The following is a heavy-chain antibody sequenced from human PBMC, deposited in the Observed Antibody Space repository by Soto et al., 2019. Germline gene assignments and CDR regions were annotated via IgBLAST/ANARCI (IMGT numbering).Heavy chain of an antibody. CDR2: IWYDGSNK. J-gene: IGHJ4*02. D-gene: IGHD2-2*01. Sequence: QVQLVESGGGVVQPGRSLRLSCAASGFTFSSYGMHWVRQAPGKGLEWVAVIWYDGSNKYYADSVKGRFTISRDNSKNTLYLQVNSLRAQDTAVYYCARDLYDYGDYWGQGTLVTVSS. V-gene: IGHV3-33*01. CDR3: ARDLYDYGDY. CDR1: GFTFSSYG.